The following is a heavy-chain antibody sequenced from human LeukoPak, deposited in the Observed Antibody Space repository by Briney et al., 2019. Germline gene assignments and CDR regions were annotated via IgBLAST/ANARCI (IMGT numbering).Heavy chain of an antibody. J-gene: IGHJ5*02. CDR1: GGSIRSTSYY. V-gene: IGHV4-39*01. D-gene: IGHD6-19*01. Sequence: SETLSLTCTVSGGSIRSTSYYWGWIRQPPGKGLEWLGSVHCSGSTYDNPSLKSRVTISVDTSKNQFSLNLISVTAADTAVYYCARRSTVAGRGRFDPWGQGTLVTVSS. CDR2: VHCSGST. CDR3: ARRSTVAGRGRFDP.